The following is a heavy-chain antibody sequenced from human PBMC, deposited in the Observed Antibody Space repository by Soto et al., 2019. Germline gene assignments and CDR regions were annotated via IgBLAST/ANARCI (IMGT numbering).Heavy chain of an antibody. CDR2: IRNKAYSGTT. J-gene: IGHJ4*02. Sequence: GVLRLSCTTSGFTFGDYGMHWFRQAPGKGLQWVGFIRNKAYSGTTEYAASVKGRFTISRDDSKSIAYLQMNSLKTEDTAVYYCTRAPCSGGTCYPGGSFDYWGQGTLVTVSS. D-gene: IGHD2-15*01. CDR1: GFTFGDYG. CDR3: TRAPCSGGTCYPGGSFDY. V-gene: IGHV3-49*03.